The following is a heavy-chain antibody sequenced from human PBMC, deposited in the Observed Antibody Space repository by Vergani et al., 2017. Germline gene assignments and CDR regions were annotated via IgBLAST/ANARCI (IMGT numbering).Heavy chain of an antibody. CDR3: ARDLIENDTYGRIGY. V-gene: IGHV1-2*02. CDR2: INPNSGGT. CDR1: GYTFTGYY. Sequence: QVQLVQSGAEVKKPGASVKVSCKASGYTFTGYYMHWVRQAPGQGLEWMGWINPNSGGTNYAQKFQGRVTMTRDTSISTAYMELSRLRSDDTAVYYCARDLIENDTYGRIGYWGPGTLVTVSS. D-gene: IGHD3-22*01. J-gene: IGHJ1*01.